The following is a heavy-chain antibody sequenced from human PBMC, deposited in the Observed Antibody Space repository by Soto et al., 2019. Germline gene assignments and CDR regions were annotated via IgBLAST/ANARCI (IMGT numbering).Heavy chain of an antibody. CDR2: IIPIFGTA. CDR3: ARCPRYCSSTSCPEGYYYYGMDV. CDR1: GGTFSSYA. Sequence: SVKVSCKASGGTFSSYAISWVRQAPGQGLEWMGGIIPIFGTANYAQKFQGRVTITADDSTSTAYMELSSLRSEDTAVYYCARCPRYCSSTSCPEGYYYYGMDVWGQGTTVTVSS. D-gene: IGHD2-2*01. V-gene: IGHV1-69*13. J-gene: IGHJ6*02.